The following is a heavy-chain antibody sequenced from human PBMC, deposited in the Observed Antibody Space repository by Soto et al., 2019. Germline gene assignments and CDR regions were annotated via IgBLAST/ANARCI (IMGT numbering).Heavy chain of an antibody. CDR2: IDPSDSYT. D-gene: IGHD5-18*01. CDR1: GYSFTSYW. V-gene: IGHV5-10-1*01. Sequence: PXEVLKISCKGCGYSFTSYWISWVRQMPGKGLEWMGRIDPSDSYTNYSPSFQGHVTISADKSISTAYLQWSSLKASDTAMYYCARHWNSYGYYCGMDVWGQGTTVTGSS. J-gene: IGHJ6*02. CDR3: ARHWNSYGYYCGMDV.